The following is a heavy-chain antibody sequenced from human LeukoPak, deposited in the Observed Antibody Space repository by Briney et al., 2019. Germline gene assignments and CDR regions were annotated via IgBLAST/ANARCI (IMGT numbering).Heavy chain of an antibody. CDR1: GGTFSSYA. V-gene: IGHV1-69*13. D-gene: IGHD2-15*01. Sequence: SVKVSCKASGGTFSSYAISWVRQAPGQGLEWMGGIIPIFGTANYAQKFQGRVTITADESTSTAYMELSSLRSEDTAVYYCARVPVCSGGSCYSELNWFDPWGQGTLVTVSS. J-gene: IGHJ5*02. CDR2: IIPIFGTA. CDR3: ARVPVCSGGSCYSELNWFDP.